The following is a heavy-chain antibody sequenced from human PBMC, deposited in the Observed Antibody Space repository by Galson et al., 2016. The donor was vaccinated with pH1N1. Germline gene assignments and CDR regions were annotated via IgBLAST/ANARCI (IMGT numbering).Heavy chain of an antibody. D-gene: IGHD1-26*01. Sequence: QSGAEVKKPGESLKISCKGSGYSFSNSWIVWVRQMPGKGLEWMGIIYLGDSDTTNSPSFQGQVTNSADKSISTAYLQWSGLKASDTAIYYCATPRGSSSLAFDYWGQGTLVTVSS. CDR2: IYLGDSDT. CDR3: ATPRGSSSLAFDY. CDR1: GYSFSNSW. V-gene: IGHV5-51*01. J-gene: IGHJ4*02.